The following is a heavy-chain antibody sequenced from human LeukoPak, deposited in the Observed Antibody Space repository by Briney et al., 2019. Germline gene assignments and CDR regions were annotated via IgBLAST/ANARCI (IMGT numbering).Heavy chain of an antibody. CDR3: ARLPGIAAV. CDR2: IYYSGST. CDR1: GGSTSRYY. D-gene: IGHD6-13*01. V-gene: IGHV4-59*08. Sequence: PSETLSLTCTASGGSTSRYYWSWVRQPPGKRLEWLGYIYYSGSTTYHPSLKSRLTMSVDTSKNQISLKLISLTAADTAVYYCARLPGIAAVWGQGTLVTVSS. J-gene: IGHJ4*02.